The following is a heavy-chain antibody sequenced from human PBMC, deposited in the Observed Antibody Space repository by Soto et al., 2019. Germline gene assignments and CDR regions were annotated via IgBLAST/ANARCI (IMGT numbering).Heavy chain of an antibody. CDR3: ASRSVTTYANYYYYYYMDF. J-gene: IGHJ6*03. Sequence: PSETLSLTCAVYGGSFSGYYWSWIRQPPGKGLEWIGEINHSGSTNYNPSLKSRVTISVDTSKNQFSLKLSSVTAADTAVYYCASRSVTTYANYYYYYYMDFRGKGTTVTVSS. D-gene: IGHD4-17*01. CDR1: GGSFSGYY. V-gene: IGHV4-34*01. CDR2: INHSGST.